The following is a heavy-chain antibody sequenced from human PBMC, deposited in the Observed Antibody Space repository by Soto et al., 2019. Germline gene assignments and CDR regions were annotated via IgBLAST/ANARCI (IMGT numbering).Heavy chain of an antibody. Sequence: PGESLKISCKGSGYSFTSYWISWVRQMPGKGLEWMGRIDPSDSYTNYSPSFQGHVTISADKSISTAYLQWSSLKASDTAMYYCARLQNNYDILTGADYWGQGTLVTVSS. CDR1: GYSFTSYW. CDR2: IDPSDSYT. V-gene: IGHV5-10-1*01. J-gene: IGHJ4*02. CDR3: ARLQNNYDILTGADY. D-gene: IGHD3-9*01.